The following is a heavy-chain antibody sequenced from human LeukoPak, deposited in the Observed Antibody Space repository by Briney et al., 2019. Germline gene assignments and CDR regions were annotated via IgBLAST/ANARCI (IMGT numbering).Heavy chain of an antibody. D-gene: IGHD2-2*01. Sequence: PGGSLRLSCAASGFTFSSYWMSWVRQAPGKGLEWVSAISGSGGSTYYADSVKGRFTISRDNSKNTLYLQMNSLRAEDTAVYSCAKRGDIVVLPAAWNFYYMDVWGKGTTVTVSS. CDR3: AKRGDIVVLPAAWNFYYMDV. V-gene: IGHV3-23*01. J-gene: IGHJ6*03. CDR1: GFTFSSYW. CDR2: ISGSGGST.